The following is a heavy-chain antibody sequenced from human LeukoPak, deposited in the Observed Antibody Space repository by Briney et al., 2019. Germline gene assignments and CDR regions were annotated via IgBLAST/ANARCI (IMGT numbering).Heavy chain of an antibody. J-gene: IGHJ3*02. D-gene: IGHD3-10*01. CDR1: GLTFSSYA. V-gene: IGHV3-23*01. Sequence: PGGSLRLSCAASGLTFSSYAMSWVRQAPGKGLEWVSASNGSGDSTYYADSVKGRFTISRDNSKNTLYLQMNSLRAEDTAVYYCAKWGPGSGSWGDIWGQGTMVTVSS. CDR3: AKWGPGSGSWGDI. CDR2: SNGSGDST.